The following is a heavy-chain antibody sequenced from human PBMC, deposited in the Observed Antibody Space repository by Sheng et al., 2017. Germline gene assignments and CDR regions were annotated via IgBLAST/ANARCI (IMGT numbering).Heavy chain of an antibody. Sequence: QVQLVQSGAEVKKPGSSVKVSCKASGGTFSSYAISWVRQAPGQGLEWMGGIIPIFGTANYAQKFQGRVTITTDESTSTAYMELSSLRSEDTAVYYCARDLGRDGYNYVGTLGYAFDIWGQGTMVTVSS. CDR2: IIPIFGTA. CDR1: GGTFSSYA. CDR3: ARDLGRDGYNYVGTLGYAFDI. V-gene: IGHV1-69*05. J-gene: IGHJ3*02. D-gene: IGHD5-12*01.